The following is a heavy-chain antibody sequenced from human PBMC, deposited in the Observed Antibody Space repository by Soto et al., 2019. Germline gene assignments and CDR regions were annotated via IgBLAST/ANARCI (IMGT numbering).Heavy chain of an antibody. CDR2: ISGSGGST. V-gene: IGHV3-23*01. J-gene: IGHJ4*02. D-gene: IGHD1-7*01. Sequence: GGSLRLSCAASGFTFSSYAMSWVRQAPGKGLEWVSAISGSGGSTYYADSVKGRFTISRDNSKNTLYLQMNSLRAEDTAVYYCAKDLASENYGPPQYYFDYWGQGTLVTVSS. CDR1: GFTFSSYA. CDR3: AKDLASENYGPPQYYFDY.